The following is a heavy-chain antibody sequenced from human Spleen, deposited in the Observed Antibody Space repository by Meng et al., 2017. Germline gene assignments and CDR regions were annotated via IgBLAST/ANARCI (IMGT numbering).Heavy chain of an antibody. CDR2: INPSGGST. D-gene: IGHD3-9*01. J-gene: IGHJ5*02. CDR3: AREYDIWTAPEGFDP. V-gene: IGHV1-46*01. CDR1: GYTFTSYY. Sequence: ASVKVSCKASGYTFTSYYMHWGRQAPGQGLEWMGIINPSGGSTSYAQKFQGRVTMTRDTSTSTGYMELSSLRSEDTAVYYCAREYDIWTAPEGFDPWGQGTLVTVSS.